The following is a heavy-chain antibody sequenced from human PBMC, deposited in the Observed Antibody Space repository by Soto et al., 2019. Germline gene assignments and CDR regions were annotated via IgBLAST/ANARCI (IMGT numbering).Heavy chain of an antibody. CDR1: GFTFSAFG. CDR3: AKTITTFGGSSTGRGALLDY. Sequence: QVQLVESGGGVVQPGRSLRLSCAASGFTFSAFGMHWVRQAPGKGLEWLAVISNDGNHEYYADSVKGRFSISRDNSKNTFYLQMNSLSSEDTAVYFCAKTITTFGGSSTGRGALLDYWGQGILVTVSS. D-gene: IGHD3-3*01. J-gene: IGHJ4*02. CDR2: ISNDGNHE. V-gene: IGHV3-30*18.